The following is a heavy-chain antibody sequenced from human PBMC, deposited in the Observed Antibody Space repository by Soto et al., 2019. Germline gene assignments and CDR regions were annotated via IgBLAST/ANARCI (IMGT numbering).Heavy chain of an antibody. V-gene: IGHV1-3*01. Sequence: GASVKVSCKASGYTFTSYAMHWVRQAPGQRLEWMGWINAGNGNTKYSQKFQGRVTITRDTSASTAYMELSSLRSEDTAVYYCARDYDFWSGYYTDGMDVWGQGTTVTVSS. D-gene: IGHD3-3*01. CDR1: GYTFTSYA. CDR2: INAGNGNT. CDR3: ARDYDFWSGYYTDGMDV. J-gene: IGHJ6*02.